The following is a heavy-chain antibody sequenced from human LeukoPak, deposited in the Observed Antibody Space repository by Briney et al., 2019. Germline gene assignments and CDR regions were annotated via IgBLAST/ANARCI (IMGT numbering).Heavy chain of an antibody. Sequence: PSETLSLTCTVSGGSMSSGDYYWSWIRQPPGKGLEWIGYIYYSGSTYYNPSLKSRVTISVDTSKNQFSLKLSSVTAADTAVYYCARDRATVTKGYFDYWGQGTLVTVSS. CDR2: IYYSGST. J-gene: IGHJ4*02. V-gene: IGHV4-30-4*01. CDR3: ARDRATVTKGYFDY. D-gene: IGHD4-17*01. CDR1: GGSMSSGDYY.